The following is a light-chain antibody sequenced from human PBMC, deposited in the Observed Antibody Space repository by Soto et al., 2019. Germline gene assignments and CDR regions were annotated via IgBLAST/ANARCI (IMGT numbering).Light chain of an antibody. V-gene: IGLV7-43*01. Sequence: QTVVTQEPSLTVSPGGTVTLTCASSTGPVTSDYYPNWFQQKPGQAPRALIFSTSNKLSWTPARFSGSLLGGKAALSVSGVQPEDEADYYSLLFYVDGWVFGGGTKLTVL. CDR2: STS. J-gene: IGLJ3*02. CDR3: LLFYVDGWV. CDR1: TGPVTSDYY.